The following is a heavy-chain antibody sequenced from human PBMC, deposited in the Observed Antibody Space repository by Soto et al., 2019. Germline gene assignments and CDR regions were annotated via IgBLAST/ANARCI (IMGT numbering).Heavy chain of an antibody. V-gene: IGHV5-51*01. CDR1: GYSFTSYW. J-gene: IGHJ5*02. CDR3: ARGYCTTNICDPWFDP. D-gene: IGHD2-8*01. Sequence: PGESLKISCSGVGYSFTSYWIGWVRQMTGKGLEWMGIIYPGDSDTRYSPSFQGQVTISADKSISTVYLQWSSLKASDTAMYYCARGYCTTNICDPWFDPRGKGTLVTDSS. CDR2: IYPGDSDT.